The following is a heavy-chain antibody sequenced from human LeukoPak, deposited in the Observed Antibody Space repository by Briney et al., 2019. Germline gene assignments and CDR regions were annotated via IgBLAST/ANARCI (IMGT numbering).Heavy chain of an antibody. J-gene: IGHJ4*02. CDR3: ARDYIFHGSGSFFDY. D-gene: IGHD3-10*01. CDR2: INPNSGGT. Sequence: ASVTDSCKASGYTFTGYYMHWVRQAPGQGLEWMGSINPNSGGTNYAQTFQGRVTMTRDTSITTAYMELNSLRSDDTAVYYCARDYIFHGSGSFFDYWGLGTQVTVSS. CDR1: GYTFTGYY. V-gene: IGHV1-2*02.